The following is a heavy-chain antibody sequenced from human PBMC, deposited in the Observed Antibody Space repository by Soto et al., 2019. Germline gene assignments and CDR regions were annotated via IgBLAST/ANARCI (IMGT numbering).Heavy chain of an antibody. CDR3: AKDGQLGSYYYYGMDV. Sequence: GGSLRLSCAASGFTFSSYGMHWVRQAPGKGLEWVAVISYDGSNKYYADSVKGRFTISRDNSKNTLYLQMNSLRAEDTAVYYCAKDGQLGSYYYYGMDVWGQGPTVTVSS. CDR1: GFTFSSYG. V-gene: IGHV3-30*18. J-gene: IGHJ6*02. CDR2: ISYDGSNK. D-gene: IGHD6-6*01.